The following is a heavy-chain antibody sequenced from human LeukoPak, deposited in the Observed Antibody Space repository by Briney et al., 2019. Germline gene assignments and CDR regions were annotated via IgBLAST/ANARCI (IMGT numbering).Heavy chain of an antibody. J-gene: IGHJ4*02. D-gene: IGHD3-22*01. Sequence: GGSLRLSCAASGFTFSSYAMSWVRQAPGKGLEWVSSISGSGGNTYYADSVEGRFTISRDNSKNTLFLQMNSLRAEDTAVYYCAKETRHYDDSGYYWYFDYWGQGTLVTVSS. CDR1: GFTFSSYA. V-gene: IGHV3-23*01. CDR3: AKETRHYDDSGYYWYFDY. CDR2: ISGSGGNT.